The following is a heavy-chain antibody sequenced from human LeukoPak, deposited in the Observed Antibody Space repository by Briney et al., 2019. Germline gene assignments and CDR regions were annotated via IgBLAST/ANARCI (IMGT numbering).Heavy chain of an antibody. CDR2: IRSKAYGGTT. CDR1: GFTFGDYV. V-gene: IGHV3-49*04. CDR3: TREGY. J-gene: IGHJ4*02. Sequence: GGSLRLSCTASGFTFGDYVMSWVRQAPGKGLEWVGFIRSKAYGGTTEYAASVKGRFTISRDDSKSIAYLQMNSLKTEDTAVYYCTREGYWGQGTLVTVSS.